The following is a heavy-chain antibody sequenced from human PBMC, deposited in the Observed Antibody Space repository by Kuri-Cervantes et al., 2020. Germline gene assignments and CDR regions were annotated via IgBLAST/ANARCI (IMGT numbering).Heavy chain of an antibody. CDR1: GFTFDSHA. D-gene: IGHD1-26*01. V-gene: IGHV3-23*01. CDR2: IGRLGGGI. J-gene: IGHJ5*02. Sequence: GESLKISCAASGFTFDSHAMSWVRQPPGKGLEWVSGIGRLGGGIYYADSVKGRFTVSRDNSKNTLYLQMNSLRAEDTAVYYCARVVGGSYSGNWFDPWGQGTLVTVSS. CDR3: ARVVGGSYSGNWFDP.